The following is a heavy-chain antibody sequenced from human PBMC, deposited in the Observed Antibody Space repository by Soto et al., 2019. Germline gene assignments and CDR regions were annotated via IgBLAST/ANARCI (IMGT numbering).Heavy chain of an antibody. CDR1: GFTFSNYA. V-gene: IGHV3-30-3*01. J-gene: IGHJ6*02. CDR3: ARSHAPYYYDTTGFFFGLDV. Sequence: QVRLVGSGGGVVQPGRSLRLSCAASGFTFSNYAMHWVRQAPGKGLEWVAVMSFDETKKYHAASVEGRFTISRDNSQNTLDLQMNSLRAEDTALYYCARSHAPYYYDTTGFFFGLDVWGQGTTVVVSS. D-gene: IGHD3-22*01. CDR2: MSFDETKK.